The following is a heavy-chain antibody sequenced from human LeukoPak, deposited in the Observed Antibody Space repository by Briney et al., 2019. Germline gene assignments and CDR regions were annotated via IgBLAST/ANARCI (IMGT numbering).Heavy chain of an antibody. CDR2: IYPGDSDT. Sequence: GESLTISCKGSGYSFTSYWIGWVRQMPGKGLEWMGIIYPGDSDTRYSPSFQGQVTISADKSISTAYLQWSSLKASDTAMYYCARGSMVRGVIAYGMDVWGQGTTVTVSS. J-gene: IGHJ6*02. V-gene: IGHV5-51*01. CDR1: GYSFTSYW. D-gene: IGHD3-10*01. CDR3: ARGSMVRGVIAYGMDV.